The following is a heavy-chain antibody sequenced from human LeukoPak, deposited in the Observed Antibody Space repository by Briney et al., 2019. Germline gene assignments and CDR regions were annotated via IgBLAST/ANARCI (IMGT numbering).Heavy chain of an antibody. V-gene: IGHV5-10-1*01. CDR1: GYSFTNYW. Sequence: PGESLKISCKGSGYSFTNYWISWVRQMPGKGLEWMGTIAYTNYSPSFRGHVTISADKSISTAYLQWSSLKASDTAMYYCVRHAMGGDTAMVGWGQGTLVTVSS. D-gene: IGHD5-18*01. CDR2: IAYT. J-gene: IGHJ4*02. CDR3: VRHAMGGDTAMVG.